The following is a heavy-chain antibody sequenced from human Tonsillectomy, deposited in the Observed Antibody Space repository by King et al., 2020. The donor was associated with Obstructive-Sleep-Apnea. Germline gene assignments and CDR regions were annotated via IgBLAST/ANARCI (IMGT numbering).Heavy chain of an antibody. V-gene: IGHV1-69*10. CDR1: GGTFSSYP. CDR3: ARDIGRYVSSGYDSSGYYPDTFDI. Sequence: VQSGAEVKKPGSSVKVSCKASGGTFSSYPISWVRQAPGQGLEWMGGIIPILDITNYAQKFQGRVTITADKSTSTAYMELSSLRSEETAVYYCARDIGRYVSSGYDSSGYYPDTFDIWGQGTMVTVSS. J-gene: IGHJ3*02. CDR2: IIPILDIT. D-gene: IGHD3-22*01.